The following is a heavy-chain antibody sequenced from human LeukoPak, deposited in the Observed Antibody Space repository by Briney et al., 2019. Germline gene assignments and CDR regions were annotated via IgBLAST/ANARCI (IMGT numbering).Heavy chain of an antibody. CDR3: ARGLKVDYYDSSGPDY. J-gene: IGHJ4*02. CDR1: GFTFSDYF. Sequence: PGGSLRLSCAASGFTFSDYFMTWIRQAPGKGLEWVSYISYSGSTIYYPDSVKGRFTISRDNAKDSLYLQMNSLRVEDTAVYYCARGLKVDYYDSSGPDYWGQGTLVTVSS. V-gene: IGHV3-11*04. CDR2: ISYSGSTI. D-gene: IGHD3-22*01.